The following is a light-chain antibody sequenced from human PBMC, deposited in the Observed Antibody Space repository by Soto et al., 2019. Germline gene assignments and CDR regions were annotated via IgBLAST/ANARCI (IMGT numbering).Light chain of an antibody. Sequence: DIVMTQSPDTLAVSLGERATINCKSSQTILYSANNKNCLAWYQQIPGQPPKLLIYWASTRESGVPDRFSGSGSGTDFTLTIRSLQAEDVAVYYCQQYYSITGQTFGQGTKLEI. CDR1: QTILYSANNKNC. V-gene: IGKV4-1*01. CDR2: WAS. CDR3: QQYYSITGQT. J-gene: IGKJ2*01.